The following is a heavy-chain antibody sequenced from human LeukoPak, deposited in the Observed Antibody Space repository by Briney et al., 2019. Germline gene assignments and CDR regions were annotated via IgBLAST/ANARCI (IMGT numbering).Heavy chain of an antibody. J-gene: IGHJ4*02. D-gene: IGHD5-18*01. CDR2: ISDNEEVP. CDR1: GFNFNYYA. Sequence: PGGSLRLSCAASGFNFNYYAMSWVRQAPGKGLEWVSGISDNEEVPYYTDSVKGRFTISRDNEKNTVYLQLNNLRADDTAVYFCARHDSFIPYWGQGTLVSVSS. CDR3: ARHDSFIPY. V-gene: IGHV3-23*01.